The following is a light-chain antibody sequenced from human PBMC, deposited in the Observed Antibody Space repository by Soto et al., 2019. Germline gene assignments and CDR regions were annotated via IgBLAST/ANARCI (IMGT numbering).Light chain of an antibody. V-gene: IGKV3-20*01. CDR1: QSVSSSY. Sequence: EIVLTQSPGTLSLSPGERATLSCRASQSVSSSYLARYQQKPGQAPRLLIYGASSRATGIPDRFSGSGSGTDFTLTISRLEPEDFAVYYCQQYGNSPLTFGQGTKVEIK. CDR2: GAS. J-gene: IGKJ1*01. CDR3: QQYGNSPLT.